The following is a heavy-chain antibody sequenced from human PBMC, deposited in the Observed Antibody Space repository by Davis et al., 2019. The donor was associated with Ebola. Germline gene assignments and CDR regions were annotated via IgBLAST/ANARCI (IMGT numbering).Heavy chain of an antibody. CDR1: GGSVSSSNYY. Sequence: SETLSLTCTVSGGSVSSSNYYLSWIRQPPGKGLEWIGYIYYSGSTNYNPSLKSRVTISVDTSKNQFSLKLSSVTAADTAVYYCALRGVGSSWSSLGYWGQGTLVTVSS. J-gene: IGHJ4*02. CDR3: ALRGVGSSWSSLGY. CDR2: IYYSGST. V-gene: IGHV4-61*01. D-gene: IGHD6-13*01.